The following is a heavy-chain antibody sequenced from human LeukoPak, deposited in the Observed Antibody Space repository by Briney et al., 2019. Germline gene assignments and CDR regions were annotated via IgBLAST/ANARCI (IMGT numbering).Heavy chain of an antibody. CDR2: IHYSGST. J-gene: IGHJ5*02. CDR3: ARVASGVGYNWFDP. Sequence: PSETLSLTCTVSGGSISSGGYYWSWIRQHPGKGLEWIGYIHYSGSTYYNPSLKSRVTISVDTSKNQFSLKLSSVTAADTAVYYCARVASGVGYNWFDPWGQGTLVTVSS. D-gene: IGHD2-15*01. V-gene: IGHV4-31*02. CDR1: GGSISSGGYY.